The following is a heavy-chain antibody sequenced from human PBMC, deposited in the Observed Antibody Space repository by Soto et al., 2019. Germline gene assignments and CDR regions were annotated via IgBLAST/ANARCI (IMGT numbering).Heavy chain of an antibody. CDR3: ARMATSGTLNWFDP. J-gene: IGHJ5*02. CDR1: GYTFGNND. V-gene: IGHV1-8*01. Sequence: ASVKVSCKASGYTFGNNDISWVRQATGQGLEWMGWMNPNSGNIGYAQKFQGRVSMTRNTSITTAYLELSSLRSDDTAIYYCARMATSGTLNWFDPWGQGTLVTVS. CDR2: MNPNSGNI.